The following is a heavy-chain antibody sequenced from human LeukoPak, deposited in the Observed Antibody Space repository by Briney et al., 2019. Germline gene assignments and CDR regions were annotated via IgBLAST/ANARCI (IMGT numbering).Heavy chain of an antibody. J-gene: IGHJ4*02. D-gene: IGHD1-26*01. CDR3: AKRAPPSWYFDF. CDR1: GFAFSSLD. Sequence: GGSLRLSCAASGFAFSSLDMGWVRQAPGKGLEWVSSMSGNGVSTNYADSVKGRFIISRDNSKNTLYLQMDSLRAEDTAVYYCAKRAPPSWYFDFWGRGTLVTVSS. CDR2: MSGNGVST. V-gene: IGHV3-23*01.